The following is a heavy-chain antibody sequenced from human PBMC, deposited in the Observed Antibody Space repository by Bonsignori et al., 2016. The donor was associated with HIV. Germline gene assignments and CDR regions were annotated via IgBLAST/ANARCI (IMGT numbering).Heavy chain of an antibody. CDR2: IYSGGST. J-gene: IGHJ1*01. Sequence: WIRQPPGKGLEWVSVIYSGGSTYYADSVKGRFTISRDNSKNTLYLQMNSLRAEDTAVYYCARGGQEHWGQGTLVTVSS. V-gene: IGHV3-66*01. CDR3: ARGGQEH.